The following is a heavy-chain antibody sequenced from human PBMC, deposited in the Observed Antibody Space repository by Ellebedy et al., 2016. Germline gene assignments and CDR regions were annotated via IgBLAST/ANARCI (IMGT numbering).Heavy chain of an antibody. J-gene: IGHJ6*02. D-gene: IGHD5-18*01. CDR3: AGRGYSYGFFYGMDV. Sequence: ASVKVSCKASGYTFTSYGISWVRQAPGQGLEWMGWISAYNGNTNYAQKFQGRVTVTADESTSTAYMELSSLRSEDTAVYYCAGRGYSYGFFYGMDVWGQGTTVTVSS. CDR1: GYTFTSYG. V-gene: IGHV1-18*04. CDR2: ISAYNGNT.